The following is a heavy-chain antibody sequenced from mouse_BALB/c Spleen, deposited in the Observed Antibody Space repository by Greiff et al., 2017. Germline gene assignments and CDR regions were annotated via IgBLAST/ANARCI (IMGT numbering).Heavy chain of an antibody. J-gene: IGHJ2*01. CDR2: ISYSGST. D-gene: IGHD1-2*01. V-gene: IGHV3-8*02. Sequence: VQLQQSGPSLVKPSQTLSLTCSVTGDSITSGYWNWIRKFPGNKLEYMGYISYSGSTYYNPSLKSRISITRDTSKNQYYLQLNSVTTEDTATYYCARFDSNYYGYYFDYWGQGTTLTVSS. CDR3: ARFDSNYYGYYFDY. CDR1: GDSITSGY.